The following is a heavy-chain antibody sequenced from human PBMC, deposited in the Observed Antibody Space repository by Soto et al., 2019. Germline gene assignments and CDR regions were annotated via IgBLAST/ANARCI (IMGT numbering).Heavy chain of an antibody. D-gene: IGHD3-3*01. J-gene: IGHJ6*02. CDR3: ARGTTLAIFDYGMDV. CDR2: ISYDGSNY. CDR1: GFTFSSYG. Sequence: GGSLRLSCAASGFTFSSYGMHWVRQAPGKGLEWVAVISYDGSNYYYADSVRGQFTISRDNTKNTLFLQMSSLRGEDSGVYYCARGTTLAIFDYGMDVWGQGTTVTVSS. V-gene: IGHV3-30*03.